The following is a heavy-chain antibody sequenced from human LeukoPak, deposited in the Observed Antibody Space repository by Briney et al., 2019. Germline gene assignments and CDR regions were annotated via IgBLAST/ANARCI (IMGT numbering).Heavy chain of an antibody. D-gene: IGHD3-9*01. CDR1: GGTFSSYA. J-gene: IGHJ3*02. Sequence: SVKVSCKASGGTFSSYAISWVRQAPGQGLEWMGGIIPIFGTANYAQKYQGRVTITADESTSTAYMELSSLRSEDTAVYYCAAPTLLTGYPYGIWGQGTMVTVSS. V-gene: IGHV1-69*13. CDR2: IIPIFGTA. CDR3: AAPTLLTGYPYGI.